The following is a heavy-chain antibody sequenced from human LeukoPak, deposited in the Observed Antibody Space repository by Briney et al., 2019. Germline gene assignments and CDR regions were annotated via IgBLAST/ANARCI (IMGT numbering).Heavy chain of an antibody. Sequence: GGSLRLSCAASGFTFSSYSMNWVRQAPGKGLEWVSSISSSSSYIYYADSVKGRFTISRDNAKNSLYLQMNSLRAEDTAVYYCAGAGILTGYRTLYYFDYWGQGTLVTVSS. V-gene: IGHV3-21*01. J-gene: IGHJ4*02. D-gene: IGHD3-9*01. CDR1: GFTFSSYS. CDR2: ISSSSSYI. CDR3: AGAGILTGYRTLYYFDY.